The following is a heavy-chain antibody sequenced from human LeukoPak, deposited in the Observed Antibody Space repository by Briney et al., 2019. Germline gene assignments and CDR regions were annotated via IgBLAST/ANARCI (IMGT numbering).Heavy chain of an antibody. D-gene: IGHD3-10*01. J-gene: IGHJ4*02. CDR3: ATLEGYGSGSYIDY. CDR1: GGTFSSYA. CDR2: IIPIFGTA. Sequence: SVKVSCKASGGTFSSYAISWVRQAPGQGLEWMGGIIPIFGTANYAQKFQGRVTITTDESTSTAYMELSSLRSEDTAVYYCATLEGYGSGSYIDYWGQGTLVTVSS. V-gene: IGHV1-69*05.